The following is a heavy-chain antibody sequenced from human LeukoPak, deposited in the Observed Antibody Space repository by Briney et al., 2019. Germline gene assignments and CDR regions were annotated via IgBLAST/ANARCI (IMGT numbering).Heavy chain of an antibody. CDR3: ARATSMVTYFDD. Sequence: KASETLSLTCAVSGGSISSDTYCCNWIRQPPGKGLEWIGYIFHSGSTYYNPSLKSRVTMSVDRSKNQFSLRLSSVTAADAAVYYCARATSMVTYFDDWGQGTLVTVSS. V-gene: IGHV4-30-2*01. CDR1: GGSISSDTYC. D-gene: IGHD5-18*01. CDR2: IFHSGST. J-gene: IGHJ4*02.